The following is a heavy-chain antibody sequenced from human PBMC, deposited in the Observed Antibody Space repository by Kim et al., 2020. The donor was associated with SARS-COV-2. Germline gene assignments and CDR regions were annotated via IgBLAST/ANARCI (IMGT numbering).Heavy chain of an antibody. J-gene: IGHJ4*02. V-gene: IGHV4-59*13. CDR1: GGSISSYY. CDR2: IYYSGIT. Sequence: SETLSLTCTVSGGSISSYYWSWIRQPPGKGLEWIGYIYYSGITNYNPSLKSRVTISVDTSKNQFSLKLSSVTAADTAVYYCARFDPFTFFDYWGQGTLVTVSS. D-gene: IGHD3-16*01. CDR3: ARFDPFTFFDY.